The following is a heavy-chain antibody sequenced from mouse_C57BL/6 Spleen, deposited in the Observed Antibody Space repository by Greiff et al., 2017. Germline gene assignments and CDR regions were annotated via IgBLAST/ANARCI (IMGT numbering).Heavy chain of an antibody. CDR1: GYTFTSYW. CDR2: IDPSDSFT. D-gene: IGHD1-1*01. Sequence: QVHVQQPGAELVMPGASVKLSCKASGYTFTSYWMHWVKQRPGQGLEWIGEIDPSDSFTNYNQKFKGKSTLTVDKSSSTAYMQLSSLTSEDSAVYYCARRGTTDDYWGQGTTLTVSS. CDR3: ARRGTTDDY. V-gene: IGHV1-69*01. J-gene: IGHJ2*01.